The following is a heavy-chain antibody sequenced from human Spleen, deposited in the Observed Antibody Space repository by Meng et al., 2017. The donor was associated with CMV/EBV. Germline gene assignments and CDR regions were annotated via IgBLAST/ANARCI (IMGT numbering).Heavy chain of an antibody. CDR2: IIPTVDIT. J-gene: IGHJ5*02. V-gene: IGHV1-69*04. CDR1: GGTFINYG. CDR3: AREGDGNNLFWFDP. D-gene: IGHD5-24*01. Sequence: GGTFINYGINWVRQAPGQGLEWMGSIIPTVDITNYAQRFQGRLTISVDISANTVYMDLSSLRSEDTAVYYCAREGDGNNLFWFDPWGQGTLVTVSS.